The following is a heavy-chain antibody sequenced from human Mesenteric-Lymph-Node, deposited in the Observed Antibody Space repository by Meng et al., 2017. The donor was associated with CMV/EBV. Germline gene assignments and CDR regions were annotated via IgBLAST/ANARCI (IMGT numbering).Heavy chain of an antibody. CDR1: GYSFTSYW. CDR3: ARTVGATSYAFDI. J-gene: IGHJ3*02. D-gene: IGHD1-26*01. V-gene: IGHV5-51*01. Sequence: GESLKISCKGSGYSFTSYWIGWVRQMPGKGLEWMGIIYPGDSDTTYSPSFQGQVTIPADKSISTAYLQWSSLKASDTAMYYCARTVGATSYAFDIWGQGTMVTVSS. CDR2: IYPGDSDT.